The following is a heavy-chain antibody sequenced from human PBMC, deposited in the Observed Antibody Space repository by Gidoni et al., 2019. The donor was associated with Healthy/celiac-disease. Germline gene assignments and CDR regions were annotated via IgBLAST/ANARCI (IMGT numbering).Heavy chain of an antibody. V-gene: IGHV3-43*01. CDR2: ISWDGGST. CDR1: GFTFDDYT. CDR3: AKGSQTGIAAAGVDY. Sequence: EVQLVESGGVVVQPGGSLRLSCAASGFTFDDYTMHWVRQAPGKGLEWVSLISWDGGSTYYADSVKGRFTISRDNSKNSLYLQMNSLRTEDTALYYCAKGSQTGIAAAGVDYWGQGTLVTVSS. J-gene: IGHJ4*02. D-gene: IGHD6-13*01.